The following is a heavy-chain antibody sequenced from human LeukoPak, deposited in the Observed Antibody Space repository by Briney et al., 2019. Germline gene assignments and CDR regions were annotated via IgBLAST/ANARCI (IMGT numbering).Heavy chain of an antibody. CDR2: INHSGST. CDR1: GGSFSGYY. V-gene: IGHV4-34*01. Sequence: SETLSLTCAVYGGSFSGYYWSWIRQPPGKGLEWIGEINHSGSTNYNPSLKSRVTISVDTSKNQFSLKLSSVTAADTAVYYCARGRSSYYDSSGYYSHYYYGMDVWGQGTTVTVSS. J-gene: IGHJ6*02. D-gene: IGHD3-22*01. CDR3: ARGRSSYYDSSGYYSHYYYGMDV.